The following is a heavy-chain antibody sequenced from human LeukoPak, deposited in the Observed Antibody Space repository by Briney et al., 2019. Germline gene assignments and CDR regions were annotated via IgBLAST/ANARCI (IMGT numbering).Heavy chain of an antibody. CDR2: IYDSMTT. CDR1: GDSITSYY. CDR3: ASGSVARFDY. V-gene: IGHV4-59*08. Sequence: KPSETLSLTCTVSGDSITSYYWSWIRQPPRKGLQWIGHIYDSMTTNYNPSLKSRVTISLDRTNNQFSLELSAVTPADTAVYYCASGSVARFDYWGQGALVTVSS. J-gene: IGHJ4*02. D-gene: IGHD5-12*01.